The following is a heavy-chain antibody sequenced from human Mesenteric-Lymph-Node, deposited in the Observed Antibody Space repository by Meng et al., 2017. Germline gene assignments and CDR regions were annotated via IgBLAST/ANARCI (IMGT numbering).Heavy chain of an antibody. CDR1: GFSFSDYY. V-gene: IGHV3-11*04. J-gene: IGHJ5*02. D-gene: IGHD4-11*01. Sequence: GESLKISCAASGFSFSDYYMGWIRQAPGKGLEWVSYISASSNTIYYADSVEGRFTISRDNARKSLALQMNSLRVEDTAVYFCGKLDGNYNSYPRGVVTWGQGTSVTVSS. CDR3: GKLDGNYNSYPRGVVT. CDR2: ISASSNTI.